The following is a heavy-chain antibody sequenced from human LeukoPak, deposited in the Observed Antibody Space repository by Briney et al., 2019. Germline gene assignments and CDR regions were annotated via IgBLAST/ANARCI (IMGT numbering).Heavy chain of an antibody. CDR2: ICNSRTT. D-gene: IGHD5-24*01. J-gene: IGHJ1*01. V-gene: IGHV4-39*01. Sequence: SETLSLTCTVSGDSISSITYYWAWIRQPPGKGLEWIGSICNSRTTYYNPSLKGRVTMSIDTSKNQFSLKLTSVTAADTAVYYCARHFFEDGYNAAPFQHWGQGTLVTVSS. CDR3: ARHFFEDGYNAAPFQH. CDR1: GDSISSITYY.